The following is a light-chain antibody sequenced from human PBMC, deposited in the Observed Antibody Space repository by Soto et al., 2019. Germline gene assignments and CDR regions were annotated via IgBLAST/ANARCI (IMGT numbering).Light chain of an antibody. Sequence: EIVMTQSPATLSVSPGESVTFSCRASQSVAGKFAWYQHNPGQTPRLLVYCASSGATGVPARISGSWSGTEFTLTINSLQSEDLAIYYCQQYYSWPVTFGGGTKVDIK. CDR3: QQYYSWPVT. CDR1: QSVAGK. CDR2: CAS. V-gene: IGKV3-15*01. J-gene: IGKJ4*01.